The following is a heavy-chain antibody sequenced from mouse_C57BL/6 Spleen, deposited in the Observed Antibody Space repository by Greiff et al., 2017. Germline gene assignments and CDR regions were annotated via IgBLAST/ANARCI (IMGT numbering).Heavy chain of an antibody. CDR1: GFTFSSYA. D-gene: IGHD2-2*01. CDR3: ARENMVTRAMDY. Sequence: EVKLMESGGGLVKPGGSLKLSCAASGFTFSSYAMSWVRQTPEKRLEWVATISDGGSYTYYPDNVKGRFTISRDNAKNNLYLQMSHLKSEDTAMYYCARENMVTRAMDYWGQGTSVTVSS. V-gene: IGHV5-4*01. J-gene: IGHJ4*01. CDR2: ISDGGSYT.